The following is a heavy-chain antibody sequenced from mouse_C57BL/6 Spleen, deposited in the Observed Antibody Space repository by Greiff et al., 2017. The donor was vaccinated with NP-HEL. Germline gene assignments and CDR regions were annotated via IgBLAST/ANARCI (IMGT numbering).Heavy chain of an antibody. J-gene: IGHJ1*03. CDR2: IYPYNGVS. V-gene: IGHV1-31*01. CDR1: GYSFTGYY. CDR3: AREDDYDEDWYFDV. D-gene: IGHD2-4*01. Sequence: EVKLMESGPELVKPGASVKISCKASGYSFTGYYMHWVKQSHGNILDWIGYIYPYNGVSSYNQKFKGKATLTVDKSSSTAYMELRSLTSEDSAVYYCAREDDYDEDWYFDVWGTGTTVTVSS.